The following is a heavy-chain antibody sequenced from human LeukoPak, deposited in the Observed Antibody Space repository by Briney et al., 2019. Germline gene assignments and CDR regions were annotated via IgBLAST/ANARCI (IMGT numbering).Heavy chain of an antibody. CDR2: IYSGGST. CDR3: ARVSVLRYFDWLFLFDY. V-gene: IGHV3-66*01. Sequence: AGGSLRLSCAASGFTFSSYGMNWVHQGPGKGLEWVSVIYSGGSTYYADSVKGRFTISRDNSKNTLYLQLNSLRAEDTAVYYCARVSVLRYFDWLFLFDYWGQGTLVTVSS. CDR1: GFTFSSYG. J-gene: IGHJ4*02. D-gene: IGHD3-9*01.